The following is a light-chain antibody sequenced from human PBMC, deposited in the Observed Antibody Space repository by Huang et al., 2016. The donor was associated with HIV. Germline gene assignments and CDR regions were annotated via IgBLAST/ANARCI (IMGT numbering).Light chain of an antibody. CDR3: PLYAVSPWT. CDR2: AAS. J-gene: IGKJ1*01. V-gene: IGKV3-20*01. Sequence: EIVLTQSPGTMSLSPGERATLSCRASKGISADYLAWYQQKPGQAPRLLIYAASRTATCIPDRFRGRWSGTDFTLTIYRLYPEDFAVYICPLYAVSPWTFGQGTKVEIK. CDR1: KGISADY.